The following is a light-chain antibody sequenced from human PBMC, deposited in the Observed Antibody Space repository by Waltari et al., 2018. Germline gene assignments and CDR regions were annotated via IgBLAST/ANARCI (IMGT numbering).Light chain of an antibody. J-gene: IGLJ2*01. Sequence: QSVLTQPPSASGTPGQTVSISCSGGSSNIAVNTVNWYQQLPGMAPKLLINGNNQRPSGVLDGFSGSKSGTSAALAISGLQSEDEADYYCAAWDDSLYGRVFGGGTKLTVL. CDR2: GNN. CDR1: SSNIAVNT. CDR3: AAWDDSLYGRV. V-gene: IGLV1-44*01.